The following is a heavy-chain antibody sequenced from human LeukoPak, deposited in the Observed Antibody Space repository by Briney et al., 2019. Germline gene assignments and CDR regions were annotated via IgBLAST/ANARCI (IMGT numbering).Heavy chain of an antibody. CDR3: ARENVNGYHSFDF. D-gene: IGHD5-12*01. CDR1: GFTFSSYS. V-gene: IGHV3-48*04. J-gene: IGHJ4*02. CDR2: ISSRGTTM. Sequence: PGGSLRLSCAASGFTFSSYSMNWVRQAPGKALEWVSYISSRGTTMYYADSVKGRFTVSRDNAENSVYLQMNSVKAEDTAVYYCARENVNGYHSFDFWGQGTLVAVSS.